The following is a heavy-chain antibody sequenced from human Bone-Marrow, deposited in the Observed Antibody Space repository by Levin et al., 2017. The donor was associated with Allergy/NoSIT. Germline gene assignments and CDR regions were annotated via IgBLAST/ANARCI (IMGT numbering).Heavy chain of an antibody. V-gene: IGHV1-69*04. J-gene: IGHJ2*01. D-gene: IGHD3-10*01. CDR3: ARDEGYYGSGSYYSPFDL. Sequence: GGSLRLSCKASGGTFSSYTISWVRQAPGQGLEWMGRIIPILGIANYAQKFQGRVTITADKSTSTAYMELSSLRSEDTAVYYCARDEGYYGSGSYYSPFDLWGRGTLVTVSS. CDR2: IIPILGIA. CDR1: GGTFSSYT.